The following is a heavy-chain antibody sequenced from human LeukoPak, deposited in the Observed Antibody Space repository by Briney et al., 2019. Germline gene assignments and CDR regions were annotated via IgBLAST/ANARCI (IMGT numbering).Heavy chain of an antibody. CDR1: GGAITGYD. CDR3: ARKSKIDETAFDI. J-gene: IGHJ3*02. V-gene: IGHV4-59*01. D-gene: IGHD3-9*01. CDR2: IFYSGTT. Sequence: SETLSLTCTVSGGAITGYDLSWIRQPPGKGLEWIGYIFYSGTTNYNPSLKKRVTISVDTYKKRFSLKLSSGSAADTAVYYCARKSKIDETAFDIWGQGTMVTVSS.